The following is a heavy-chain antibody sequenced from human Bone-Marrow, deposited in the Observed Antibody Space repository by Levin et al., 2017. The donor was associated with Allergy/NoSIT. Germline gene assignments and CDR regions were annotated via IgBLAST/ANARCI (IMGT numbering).Heavy chain of an antibody. Sequence: RGESLKISCQASGYSVFNYDLHWVRQAPGQGLEWMGWINPITGRTDIAQIFQGRVTMTTDASISTVYMEMSSLRSDDTAVYYCARDWGSSTWSGGGFDYWGQGTLVTVSS. CDR2: INPITGRT. CDR1: GYSVFNYD. V-gene: IGHV1-2*02. CDR3: ARDWGSSTWSGGGFDY. D-gene: IGHD3-16*01. J-gene: IGHJ4*02.